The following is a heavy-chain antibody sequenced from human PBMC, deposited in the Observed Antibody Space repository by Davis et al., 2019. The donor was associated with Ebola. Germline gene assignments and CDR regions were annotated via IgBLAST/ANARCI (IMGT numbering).Heavy chain of an antibody. Sequence: MPSETLSLTCTVSGYSISSGYYWGWIRQPPGKGLEWIGSIYHSGSTYYNPSLKSRVTISVDTSKNQFSLKLSSVTAADTAVFFCAGRVGNAFDIWGQGTMVTVSS. J-gene: IGHJ3*02. CDR1: GYSISSGYY. CDR3: AGRVGNAFDI. D-gene: IGHD1-26*01. CDR2: IYHSGST. V-gene: IGHV4-38-2*02.